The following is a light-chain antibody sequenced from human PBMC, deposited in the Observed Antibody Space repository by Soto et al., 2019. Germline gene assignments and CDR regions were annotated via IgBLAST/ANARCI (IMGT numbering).Light chain of an antibody. CDR3: QQYNSYPWT. CDR1: QTISNY. V-gene: IGKV1-39*01. CDR2: ASS. J-gene: IGKJ1*01. Sequence: DIQMTQSPSSLSASVGDRVTITCRASQTISNYVNWYQEKPGKAPKLLIYASSSLQSGVPSRFSGSGFGTDFALTISSLQPEDFATYYCQQYNSYPWTFGQGTKVDIK.